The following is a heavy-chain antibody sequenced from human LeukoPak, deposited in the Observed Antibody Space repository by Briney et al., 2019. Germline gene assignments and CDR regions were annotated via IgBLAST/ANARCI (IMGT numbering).Heavy chain of an antibody. V-gene: IGHV1-2*02. Sequence: GASVKVSCKASGYTFTSYNINWVRQAPGQGLEWMGWINPNSGGTNYAQKFQGRVTMTRDTSISTAYMELSRLRSDDTAVYYCARDRAIGYCSGGSCYGEDYWGQGTLVTVSS. D-gene: IGHD2-15*01. CDR3: ARDRAIGYCSGGSCYGEDY. J-gene: IGHJ4*02. CDR2: INPNSGGT. CDR1: GYTFTSYN.